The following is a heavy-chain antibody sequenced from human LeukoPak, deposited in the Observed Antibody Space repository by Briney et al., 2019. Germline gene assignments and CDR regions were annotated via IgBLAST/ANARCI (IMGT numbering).Heavy chain of an antibody. CDR2: IYSGGTT. CDR1: GFTVSSDY. V-gene: IGHV3-53*01. D-gene: IGHD6-13*01. CDR3: ARGGYSSSWYHFDY. Sequence: GGSLRLSCAASGFTVSSDYMSWVRQAPGKGLEWVTVIYSGGTTNYADSVKGRFTISRDNSKNTLFLQMNSLRAEDTAVYYCARGGYSSSWYHFDYWGQGTLVTVSS. J-gene: IGHJ4*02.